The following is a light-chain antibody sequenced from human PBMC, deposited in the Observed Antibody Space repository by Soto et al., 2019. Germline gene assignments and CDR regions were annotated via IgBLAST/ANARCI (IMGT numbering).Light chain of an antibody. CDR1: QSIGSN. Sequence: ETVLTQSPATFSVSPGERATLSCRASQSIGSNLAWYQQRPGQPPRLLIYGASTRADGVPARFSGSGSGTEFTLTINGLQDEDFALYYCQQYNKWPLFTFGPGTKVDIK. V-gene: IGKV3-15*01. CDR2: GAS. CDR3: QQYNKWPLFT. J-gene: IGKJ3*01.